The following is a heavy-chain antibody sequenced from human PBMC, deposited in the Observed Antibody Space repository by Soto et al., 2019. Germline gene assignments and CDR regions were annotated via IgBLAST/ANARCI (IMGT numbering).Heavy chain of an antibody. Sequence: EVQLVESGGGLVQPGGSLRLSCAASGFTFSTYWMHWVRQAPGKGLVWVSRINEDGSTINYADSVKGRFTISRDNAKNTLNLEWNRRRAENTAVYYCTRDRGGGGGYWGQGTLVTVSS. V-gene: IGHV3-74*01. CDR2: INEDGSTI. D-gene: IGHD3-16*01. J-gene: IGHJ4*02. CDR1: GFTFSTYW. CDR3: TRDRGGGGGY.